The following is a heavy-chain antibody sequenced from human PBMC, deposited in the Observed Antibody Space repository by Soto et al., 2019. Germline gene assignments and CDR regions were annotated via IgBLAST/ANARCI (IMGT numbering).Heavy chain of an antibody. D-gene: IGHD3-10*01. CDR3: ARMVRGSKIDYYYYMDV. CDR2: ISASNGDT. CDR1: GHTFTNHG. J-gene: IGHJ6*03. Sequence: QVELVQSGVEVKKPGASVKVSCKASGHTFTNHGLSWVRQAPGQGLEWMGWISASNGDTNYAQKFLGRVTVTTDTSTSTGYMELRSLKSEDTAVYYCARMVRGSKIDYYYYMDVWGKGTTVTVSS. V-gene: IGHV1-18*04.